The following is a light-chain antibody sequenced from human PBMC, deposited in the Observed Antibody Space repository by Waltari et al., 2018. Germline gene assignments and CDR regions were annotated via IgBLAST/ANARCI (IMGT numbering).Light chain of an antibody. V-gene: IGLV1-40*01. CDR3: QSYDTTMRAL. CDR1: YSNIGGSF. Sequence: QSVLTQPPSVSGAPGQRVTISCAGSYSNIGGSFVSWYQQLPGTAPKLLIYENSRRPSVVSDRFSGSQSGTSASLTINGLQSEDEAAYYCQSYDTTMRALFGGGTRLTVL. CDR2: ENS. J-gene: IGLJ7*01.